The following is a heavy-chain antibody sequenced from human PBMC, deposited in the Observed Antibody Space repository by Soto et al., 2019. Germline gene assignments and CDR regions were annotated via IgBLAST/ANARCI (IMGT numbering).Heavy chain of an antibody. D-gene: IGHD6-25*01. V-gene: IGHV3-23*01. CDR2: ISGSGGST. Sequence: RGPLRLSCAAPGFTFHDHAMHWVRKGPGNGLEWASAISGSGGSTYYADSVKGRFTISRDNSKNTLYLQMNSLRAEDTAVYYCAKRWLTITAAVWSYYYGMDVWGQGTTVTVSS. J-gene: IGHJ6*02. CDR1: GFTFHDHA. CDR3: AKRWLTITAAVWSYYYGMDV.